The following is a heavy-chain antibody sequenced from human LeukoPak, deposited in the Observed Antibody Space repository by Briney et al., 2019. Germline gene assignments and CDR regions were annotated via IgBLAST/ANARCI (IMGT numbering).Heavy chain of an antibody. V-gene: IGHV4-39*07. J-gene: IGHJ3*02. CDR1: GGSISSSSYY. CDR2: IYYSGST. D-gene: IGHD3-10*01. Sequence: SETLSLTCTVSGGSISSSSYYWGWIRQPPGKGLEWIGSIYYSGSTYYNPSLKSRVTISVDTSKNQFSLKLSSVTAADTAVYYCARRPVRFGELSDAFDIWGQGTMVTVSS. CDR3: ARRPVRFGELSDAFDI.